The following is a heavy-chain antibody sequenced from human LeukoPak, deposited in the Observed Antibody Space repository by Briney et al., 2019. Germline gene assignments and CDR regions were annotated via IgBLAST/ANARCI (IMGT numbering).Heavy chain of an antibody. CDR2: MNPNSGNT. V-gene: IGHV1-8*01. CDR1: GYTFTSYD. D-gene: IGHD3-3*01. Sequence: ASVKVSCKASGYTFTSYDINWVRQATGQGLEWMGWMNPNSGNTGYAQKFQGRVTMTRNTSISTAYMELSSLRSEDTAVYYCARDLWSGYYYYYYGMDVWGQGTTVTVSS. CDR3: ARDLWSGYYYYYYGMDV. J-gene: IGHJ6*02.